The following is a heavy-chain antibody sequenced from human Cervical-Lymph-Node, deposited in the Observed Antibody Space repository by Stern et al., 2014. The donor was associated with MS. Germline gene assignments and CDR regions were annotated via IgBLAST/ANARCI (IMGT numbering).Heavy chain of an antibody. CDR2: ISGSGGST. CDR1: GFTFSSYA. D-gene: IGHD6-19*01. CDR3: AKEGILVASVDY. J-gene: IGHJ4*02. V-gene: IGHV3-23*04. Sequence: EMQLVESGGSLVQPGGSLRLSCAASGFTFSSYAMSWVRQAPGKGLEWVSAISGSGGSTYYADSVKGRFTISRDNSKKTLDLPLNSLRADDTAVYYCAKEGILVASVDYWGQGTLVTVSS.